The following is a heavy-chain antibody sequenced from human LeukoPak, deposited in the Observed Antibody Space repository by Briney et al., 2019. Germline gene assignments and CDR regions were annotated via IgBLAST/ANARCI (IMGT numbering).Heavy chain of an antibody. D-gene: IGHD4-17*01. CDR1: GYRSTIYW. CDR2: IYPGDSDT. CDR3: ARFPGLTTVTLDY. J-gene: IGHJ4*02. Sequence: GESLKISCKGSGYRSTIYWIAWVRQMPGKGLETMGIIYPGDSDTRYSPSFQGQVTISADKSISTAYLQWSSLKASDTAMYYCARFPGLTTVTLDYWGQGTLVTVSS. V-gene: IGHV5-51*01.